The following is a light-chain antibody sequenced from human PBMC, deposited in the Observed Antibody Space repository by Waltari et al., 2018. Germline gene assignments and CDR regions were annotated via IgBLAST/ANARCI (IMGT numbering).Light chain of an antibody. Sequence: EIVMTHSQPTLPVSPGERATLPCRASQSVSSNLAWYQQKPGQAPRLLIYGASTRATGIPARFSGSGSGTEFTLTISSLQSEDFAVYYCQQYNNWPLYTFGQGTKLEIK. CDR3: QQYNNWPLYT. CDR2: GAS. V-gene: IGKV3-15*01. J-gene: IGKJ2*01. CDR1: QSVSSN.